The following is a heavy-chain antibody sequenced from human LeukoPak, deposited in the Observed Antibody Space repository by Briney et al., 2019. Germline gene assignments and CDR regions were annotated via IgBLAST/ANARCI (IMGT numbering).Heavy chain of an antibody. CDR2: ISYDGSNK. CDR1: GFTFSTFA. Sequence: LPGGSLRLSCAASGFTFSTFAMIWVRQPPGKGLEWVALISYDGSNKYYADSVKGRFTISRDNSKNTLYLQMNSLRAEDTAVYYCARREVVVYYDAFDMWAKGQWSPSLQ. CDR3: ARREVVVYYDAFDM. V-gene: IGHV3-30*04. J-gene: IGHJ3*02. D-gene: IGHD3-22*01.